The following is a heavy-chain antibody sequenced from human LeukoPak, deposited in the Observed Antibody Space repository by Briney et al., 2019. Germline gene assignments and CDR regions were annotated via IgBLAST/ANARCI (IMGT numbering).Heavy chain of an antibody. CDR2: ISWNSGSI. Sequence: PGGSLRLSCAASGFTFDDYAMHWVRQAPGKGLEWVSGISWNSGSIGCADSVKGRFTISRDNAKNSLYLQMNSLRAEDTALYYCAKDSSSGCLDYWGQGTLVTVSS. V-gene: IGHV3-9*01. J-gene: IGHJ4*02. D-gene: IGHD6-19*01. CDR3: AKDSSSGCLDY. CDR1: GFTFDDYA.